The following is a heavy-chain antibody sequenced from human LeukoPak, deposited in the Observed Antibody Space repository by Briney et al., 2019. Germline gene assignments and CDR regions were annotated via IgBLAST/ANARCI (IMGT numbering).Heavy chain of an antibody. J-gene: IGHJ4*02. Sequence: GGSLRLSRAASGFTFSSYGMHWVRQAPGKGLEWVAFIRYDGSNKYYADSVKGRFTISRDNSKNTLYLQMNSLRAEDTAVYYCAEDSVPYYGSGSYYNEYYFDYWGQGTLVTVSS. CDR1: GFTFSSYG. CDR2: IRYDGSNK. CDR3: AEDSVPYYGSGSYYNEYYFDY. V-gene: IGHV3-30*02. D-gene: IGHD3-10*01.